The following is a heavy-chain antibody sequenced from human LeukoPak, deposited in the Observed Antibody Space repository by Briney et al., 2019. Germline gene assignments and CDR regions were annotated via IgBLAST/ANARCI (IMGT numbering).Heavy chain of an antibody. Sequence: SVKVSCKASGGTFSSYAISWVRQAPGQGLEWMGGIIPILGTANYAQKFQGRVTITADESTSTAYMELSSLRSEDTAVYYCARHQGLYCSSTSCYHYMDVWGKGTTVTVSS. CDR3: ARHQGLYCSSTSCYHYMDV. CDR1: GGTFSSYA. V-gene: IGHV1-69*01. D-gene: IGHD2-2*01. J-gene: IGHJ6*03. CDR2: IIPILGTA.